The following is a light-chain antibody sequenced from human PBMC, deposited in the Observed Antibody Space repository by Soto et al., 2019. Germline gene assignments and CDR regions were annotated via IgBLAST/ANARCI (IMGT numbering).Light chain of an antibody. V-gene: IGLV1-44*01. Sequence: QSVLTQAPSASGTPGQRVTISFSGSSSNIGSNTVNWYQQLPGTAPKLLIYSNNQRPSGVPDRFSGSKSGTSASLAISGLQSEDEADYYCAAWDDSLNGFYVFGTGTKVTVL. J-gene: IGLJ1*01. CDR2: SNN. CDR1: SSNIGSNT. CDR3: AAWDDSLNGFYV.